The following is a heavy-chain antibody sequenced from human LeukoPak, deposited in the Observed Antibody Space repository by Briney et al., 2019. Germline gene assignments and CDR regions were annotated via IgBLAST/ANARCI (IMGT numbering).Heavy chain of an antibody. D-gene: IGHD5-12*01. CDR2: TSGSGVNS. CDR3: AKEYSGYDFDY. Sequence: PGGSLRLSCAASGFTLWSYDMSWVRQAPGKGLEWVAATSGSGVNSYYADSVRGRFTISRDNSQNTLYLQMDSLRAEDTALYYCAKEYSGYDFDYWGQGTLVTVSS. CDR1: GFTLWSYD. V-gene: IGHV3-23*01. J-gene: IGHJ4*02.